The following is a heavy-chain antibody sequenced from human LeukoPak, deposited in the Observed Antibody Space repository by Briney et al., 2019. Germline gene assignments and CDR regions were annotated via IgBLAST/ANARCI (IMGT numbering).Heavy chain of an antibody. CDR2: ISGSGGDT. CDR3: ARDMGTSSWHAFDN. V-gene: IGHV3-23*01. D-gene: IGHD6-13*01. J-gene: IGHJ4*02. CDR1: GFTFSNYG. Sequence: GGSLRLSCAASGFTFSNYGMTWVRQAPGKGLEWVSGISGSGGDTYYADSVKGRFTISRDNAKNSLSLQMNSLRAEDTAVYYCARDMGTSSWHAFDNWGQGTLVTVSS.